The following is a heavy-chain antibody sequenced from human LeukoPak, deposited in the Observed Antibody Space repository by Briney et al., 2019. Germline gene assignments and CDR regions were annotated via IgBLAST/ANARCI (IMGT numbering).Heavy chain of an antibody. CDR1: GFTFSNYA. CDR3: ARSLGAGSYLDF. J-gene: IGHJ4*02. CDR2: TNGNGGST. Sequence: GGSLRLSCAASGFTFSNYAMHWVRQAPGKGLEYLSATNGNGGSTYYATSVKGKFTITRDNSKNTLYLQMDSLSAEDMAVFYCARSLGAGSYLDFWGQGTLVTVSS. D-gene: IGHD3-10*02. V-gene: IGHV3-64*01.